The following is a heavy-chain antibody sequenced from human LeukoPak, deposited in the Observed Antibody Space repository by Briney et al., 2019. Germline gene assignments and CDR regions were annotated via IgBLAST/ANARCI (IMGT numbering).Heavy chain of an antibody. V-gene: IGHV3-23*01. CDR3: AKRPTTVTTFGRDY. CDR2: ISGSGAST. CDR1: GFTFSSYA. Sequence: AGGSLRLSCAASGFTFSSYAMSWVRQAPGKGLEWLSAISGSGASTYYGDSVKGRFTISRDNSRDTLYLQMDSLRAEDTAVYYCAKRPTTVTTFGRDYWGQGTLVTVSS. J-gene: IGHJ4*02. D-gene: IGHD4-17*01.